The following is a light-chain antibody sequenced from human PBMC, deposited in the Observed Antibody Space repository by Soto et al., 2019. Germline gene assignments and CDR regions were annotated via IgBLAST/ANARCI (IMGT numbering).Light chain of an antibody. CDR3: QRYGSSLPT. J-gene: IGKJ1*01. Sequence: EVVLTQYPGTLSLSPRERATLSCRASQSVNSYSLAWYQRKPGQPPRLLLWGASNRATDIPYRFSGSGSGTYVTLTITSLGAEDLSVYYCQRYGSSLPTFGQGTRVE. CDR1: QSVNSYS. CDR2: GAS. V-gene: IGKV3-20*01.